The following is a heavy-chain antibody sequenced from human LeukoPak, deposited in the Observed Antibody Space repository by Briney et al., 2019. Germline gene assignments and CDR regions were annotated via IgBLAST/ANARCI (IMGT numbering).Heavy chain of an antibody. CDR1: GYRFTIYW. CDR3: ARLPRGYSYGFFDY. Sequence: GESLKISCKGSGYRFTIYWIGWVRQMPGKGLEWMGIIYPGDSDTRYSPSFQGQVTISADKSISTAYLQWSSLKASDTAMYYRARLPRGYSYGFFDYWGQGTLVTVSS. V-gene: IGHV5-51*01. CDR2: IYPGDSDT. J-gene: IGHJ4*02. D-gene: IGHD5-18*01.